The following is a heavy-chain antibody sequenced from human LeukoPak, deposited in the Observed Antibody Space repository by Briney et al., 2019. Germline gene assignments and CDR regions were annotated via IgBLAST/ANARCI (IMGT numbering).Heavy chain of an antibody. D-gene: IGHD6-13*01. CDR1: GFTFSSYA. V-gene: IGHV3-30-3*01. J-gene: IGHJ4*02. CDR3: ASRYSSSWYVLDY. Sequence: GGSLRLSCAASGFTFSSYAMHWVRQAPGKGLEWVAVISYDGSNEYYADSVKGRFTVSRDNSKNTLYLQMNSLRAEDTAVYYCASRYSSSWYVLDYWGQGTLVTVSS. CDR2: ISYDGSNE.